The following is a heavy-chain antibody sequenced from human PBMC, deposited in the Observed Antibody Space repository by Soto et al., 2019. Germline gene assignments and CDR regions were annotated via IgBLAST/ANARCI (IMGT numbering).Heavy chain of an antibody. Sequence: QVRLEESGGGVVQPGGSLRLSCAASGFTFSDYGMDWVRQAPGKGLEWVALISYDGRNKHYADSVKGRFSISRDNSRNTLFLQLNNVRAEDTAVYYCAEDPSQEHYYLDPWGRGALVAVSS. CDR2: ISYDGRNK. V-gene: IGHV3-30*18. CDR3: AEDPSQEHYYLDP. CDR1: GFTFSDYG. J-gene: IGHJ5*02. D-gene: IGHD1-26*01.